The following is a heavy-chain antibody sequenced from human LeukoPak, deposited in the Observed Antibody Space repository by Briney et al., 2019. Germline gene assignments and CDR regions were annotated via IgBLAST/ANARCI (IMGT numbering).Heavy chain of an antibody. Sequence: ASVKVSCKASGYTFTSYGISWVRQAPGQGLEWMGWISAYNGNTNYAQKLQGRVTMTTDTSTSTAYMELRSLRSDDTAVYYCARDPPGGYCSSTICTNWFDPWGQGTLVTVSS. J-gene: IGHJ5*02. CDR2: ISAYNGNT. V-gene: IGHV1-18*01. D-gene: IGHD2-2*01. CDR3: ARDPPGGYCSSTICTNWFDP. CDR1: GYTFTSYG.